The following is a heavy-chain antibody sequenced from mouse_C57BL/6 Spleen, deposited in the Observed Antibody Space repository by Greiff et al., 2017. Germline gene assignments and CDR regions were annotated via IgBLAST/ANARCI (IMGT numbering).Heavy chain of an antibody. CDR1: GYAFSSSW. CDR3: ASYYGSGDY. D-gene: IGHD1-1*01. Sequence: QVQLQQSGPELVKPGASVKISCKASGYAFSSSWMNWVKQRPGKGLEWIGRIYPGDGDTNYNGKFKGKATLTADKSSSTAYMQLSSLTSEDYAVYFCASYYGSGDYWGQGTTLTVSS. J-gene: IGHJ2*01. V-gene: IGHV1-82*01. CDR2: IYPGDGDT.